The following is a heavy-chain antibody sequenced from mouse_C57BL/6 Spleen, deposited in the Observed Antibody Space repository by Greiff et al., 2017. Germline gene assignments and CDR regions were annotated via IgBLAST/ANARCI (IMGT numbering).Heavy chain of an antibody. V-gene: IGHV1-69*01. CDR1: GYTFTSYW. Sequence: QVHVKQPGAELVMPGASVKLSCKASGYTFTSYWMHWVKQRPGQGLEWIGEIDPSDSYTNYNQKFKGKSTLTVDKSSSTAYMQLSSLTSEDSAVYYCARGIYYDYIDYWGQGTTLTVSS. CDR3: ARGIYYDYIDY. D-gene: IGHD2-4*01. J-gene: IGHJ2*01. CDR2: IDPSDSYT.